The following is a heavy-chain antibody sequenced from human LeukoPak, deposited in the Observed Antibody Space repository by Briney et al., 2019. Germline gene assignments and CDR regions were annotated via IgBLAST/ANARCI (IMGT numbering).Heavy chain of an antibody. CDR2: INHRGDT. D-gene: IGHD1-1*01. J-gene: IGHJ4*03. V-gene: IGHV4-34*01. CDR1: GGSFSAYY. Sequence: SDTLSLTCAVYGGSFSAYYWSWIRQPPGKGLEWIAEINHRGDTKYNSSVKSRVTISVDTSKNQFSLKVISLTAADTAVYYCARGPTISETGYFDYWGQGTLVTVSS. CDR3: ARGPTISETGYFDY.